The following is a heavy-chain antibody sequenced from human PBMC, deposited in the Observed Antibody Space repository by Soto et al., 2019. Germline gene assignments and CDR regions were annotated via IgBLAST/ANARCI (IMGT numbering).Heavy chain of an antibody. V-gene: IGHV1-69*13. D-gene: IGHD2-2*01. CDR2: SIPIFGTA. Sequence: SVKVSCKASGGTFSSYAISWVRQAPGQGLEWMGGSIPIFGTANYAQKFQGRVTITADESTSTAYMDLSSLRSDDTSVYYFSRNTLAHVVVVPAAHTGYYYYGRDVGGKGTTVPVSS. CDR1: GGTFSSYA. CDR3: SRNTLAHVVVVPAAHTGYYYYGRDV. J-gene: IGHJ6*04.